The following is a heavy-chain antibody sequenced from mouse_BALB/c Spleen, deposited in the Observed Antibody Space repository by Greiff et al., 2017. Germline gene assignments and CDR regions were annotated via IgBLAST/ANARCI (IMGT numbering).Heavy chain of an antibody. CDR3: ARSTEGAMDD. Sequence: EVMLVESGGGLVQPGGSRKLSCAASGFTFSSFGMHWVRQAPEKGLEWVAYISSGSSTIYYADTVKGRFTISRDNPKNTLFLQMTSLRSEDTALYYCARSTEGAMDDWGQGTSVTVSS. V-gene: IGHV5-17*02. CDR2: ISSGSSTI. J-gene: IGHJ4*01. CDR1: GFTFSSFG.